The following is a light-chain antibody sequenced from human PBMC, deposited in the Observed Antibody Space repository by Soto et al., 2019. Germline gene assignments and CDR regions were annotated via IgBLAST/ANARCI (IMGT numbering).Light chain of an antibody. CDR2: AAS. V-gene: IGKV1-9*01. CDR1: QGISSY. CDR3: QAYVTSVTWT. Sequence: DIQLTQSPSFLSASVGDRVTITCRASQGISSYLAWYQQKPGKAPKLLIYAASTLQSGVPSRFSGSGSGTEFTLTISSLQPEDFAVYYCQAYVTSVTWTFGQGTKVEIK. J-gene: IGKJ1*01.